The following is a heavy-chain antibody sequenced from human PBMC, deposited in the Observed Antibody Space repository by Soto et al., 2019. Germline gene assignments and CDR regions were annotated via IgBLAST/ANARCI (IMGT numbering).Heavy chain of an antibody. Sequence: SETLSLTCTVSGGSISSSSYYWGWIRQPPGKGLEWIGSIYYSGSTYYNPSLKSRVTISVDTSKNQFSLKLSSVTAADTAVYYRAREGMVSCSSTSGYMDYYYYYGMDVSGQGTKVTV. CDR2: IYYSGST. D-gene: IGHD2-2*02. V-gene: IGHV4-39*02. CDR3: AREGMVSCSSTSGYMDYYYYYGMDV. J-gene: IGHJ6*02. CDR1: GGSISSSSYY.